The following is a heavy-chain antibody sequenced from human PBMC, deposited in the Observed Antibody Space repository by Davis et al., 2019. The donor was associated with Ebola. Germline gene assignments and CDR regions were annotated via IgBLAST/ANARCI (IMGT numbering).Heavy chain of an antibody. V-gene: IGHV1-69*04. J-gene: IGHJ4*02. CDR3: AREVVVAAPDY. CDR1: GGTFSSYA. CDR2: IIPILGIA. D-gene: IGHD2-15*01. Sequence: SVKVSCKASGGTFSSYAISWVRQAPGQGLEWMGRIIPILGIANYAQKFQGRVTITADKSTSTAYMELSSLRSEDTAVYYCAREVVVAAPDYWGQGTLVTVSS.